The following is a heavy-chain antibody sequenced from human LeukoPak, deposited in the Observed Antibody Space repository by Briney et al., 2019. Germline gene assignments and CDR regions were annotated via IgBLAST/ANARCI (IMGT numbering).Heavy chain of an antibody. J-gene: IGHJ4*02. D-gene: IGHD5-12*01. V-gene: IGHV1-2*06. Sequence: ASVKVSCKASGYTFTGYYMHWVRQAPGQGLEWMGRINPNGGGTNYAQKFQGRVTMTRDTSISTAYMELSRLRSDDTAVYYCARDRGYSGYDFDYWGQETLVTVSS. CDR2: INPNGGGT. CDR1: GYTFTGYY. CDR3: ARDRGYSGYDFDY.